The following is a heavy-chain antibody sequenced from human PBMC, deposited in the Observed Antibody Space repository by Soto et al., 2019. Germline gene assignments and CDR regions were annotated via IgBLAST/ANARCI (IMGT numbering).Heavy chain of an antibody. CDR1: GGVFRNYA. D-gene: IGHD1-26*01. Sequence: QVQLVQSGAEVKKPGSSVKVSCKASGGVFRNYAINWVRQAPGQGLEWMGGIIPVFGTADYPQKFQGRVTITADESTTTAYMELTSPKTEDTAVYFCARDRWGSYSFDSWGQGTLDTVAS. CDR3: ARDRWGSYSFDS. V-gene: IGHV1-69*01. CDR2: IIPVFGTA. J-gene: IGHJ5*01.